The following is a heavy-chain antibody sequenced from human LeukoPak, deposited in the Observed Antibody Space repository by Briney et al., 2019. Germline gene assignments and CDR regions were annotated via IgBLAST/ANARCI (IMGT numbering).Heavy chain of an antibody. J-gene: IGHJ5*02. V-gene: IGHV4-61*02. Sequence: TSETLSLTCTVSGGSISSGSYYWSWIRQPAGKGLEWIGRIYTSGSTNYNPSLKSRVTISVDTSKNQFSLKLSSVTAADTAVYYCARANLRFLEWLLYESWFDPWGQGTRVTVSS. D-gene: IGHD3-3*01. CDR2: IYTSGST. CDR1: GGSISSGSYY. CDR3: ARANLRFLEWLLYESWFDP.